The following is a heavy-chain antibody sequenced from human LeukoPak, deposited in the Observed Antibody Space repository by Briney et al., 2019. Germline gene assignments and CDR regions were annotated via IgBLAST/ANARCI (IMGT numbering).Heavy chain of an antibody. V-gene: IGHV1-2*02. D-gene: IGHD2-2*01. CDR1: GYTFTDYY. CDR2: INPNSGGT. Sequence: ASVKASCKASGYTFTDYYIHWVRQAPGQGLEWMGWINPNSGGTNYAQKFQGRVTMTRDTSISTAYMELSRLRSDDTAVYYCTRRLGYCSSSNCYDLGYWGQGTQVTVSS. J-gene: IGHJ4*02. CDR3: TRRLGYCSSSNCYDLGY.